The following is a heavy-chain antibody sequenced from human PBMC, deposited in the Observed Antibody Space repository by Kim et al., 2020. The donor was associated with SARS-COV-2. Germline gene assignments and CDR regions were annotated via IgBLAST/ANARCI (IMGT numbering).Heavy chain of an antibody. CDR3: ARVHLETPSQTFFED. CDR2: FHNSGSP. CDR1: GVSVGSYY. D-gene: IGHD1-1*01. J-gene: IGHJ4*02. Sequence: SETLSLTCTVSGVSVGSYYWSWLRQPPGRGLEWISYFHNSGSPKYNASLKSRITISVDTSKNQFFLKLTSVTAADTAIYYCARVHLETPSQTFFEDWGQGTPVSVSS. V-gene: IGHV4-59*02.